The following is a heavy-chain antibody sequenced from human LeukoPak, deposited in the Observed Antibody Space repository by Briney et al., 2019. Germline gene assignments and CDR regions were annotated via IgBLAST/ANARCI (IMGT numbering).Heavy chain of an antibody. Sequence: ASVKVSCKASGGTFSSYAISWVRQAPGQGLEWMGGIIPIFGTANYAQKFQGRVTITADESTSTAYMELSSLRSEDTAVYYCARDLADIVVVTATPAGCAFDIWGQGTMVTVSS. V-gene: IGHV1-69*13. J-gene: IGHJ3*02. D-gene: IGHD2-21*02. CDR3: ARDLADIVVVTATPAGCAFDI. CDR2: IIPIFGTA. CDR1: GGTFSSYA.